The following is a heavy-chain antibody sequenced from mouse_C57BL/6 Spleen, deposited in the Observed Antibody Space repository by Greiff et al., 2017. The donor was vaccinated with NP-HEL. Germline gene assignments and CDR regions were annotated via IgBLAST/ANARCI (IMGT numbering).Heavy chain of an antibody. CDR1: GYTFTDYY. D-gene: IGHD3-2*02. CDR3: ADSSGDAMDY. V-gene: IGHV1-26*01. J-gene: IGHJ4*01. Sequence: EVQLQQSGPELVKPGASVKISCKASGYTFTDYYMNWVKQSHGKSLEWIGDINPKNGGTSYNQKFKGKATLTVDKSSSTAYMELRSLTSEDSAVYYCADSSGDAMDYWGQGTSVTVSS. CDR2: INPKNGGT.